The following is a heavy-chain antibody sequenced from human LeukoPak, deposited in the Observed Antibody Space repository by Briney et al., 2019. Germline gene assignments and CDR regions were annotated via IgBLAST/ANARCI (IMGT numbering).Heavy chain of an antibody. CDR2: INSDGSIT. CDR1: GFTFRDYW. J-gene: IGHJ4*02. Sequence: GGSLRLSCAASGFTFRDYWMHWVRHVPGKGLLWVSHINSDGSITDYADSVKGRFAISRDNAKNTLYLQMNSLRAEDTALYCCARSPNCGGDCFWGQGTLVTVSS. D-gene: IGHD2-21*02. V-gene: IGHV3-74*01. CDR3: ARSPNCGGDCF.